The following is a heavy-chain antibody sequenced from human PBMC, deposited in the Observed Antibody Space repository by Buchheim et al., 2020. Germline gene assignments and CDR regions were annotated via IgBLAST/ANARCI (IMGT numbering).Heavy chain of an antibody. V-gene: IGHV4-30-2*01. CDR3: ARAQGNYYDSRSSWGWFDP. J-gene: IGHJ5*02. CDR1: GGSISSGGYS. CDR2: IYHSGST. Sequence: QLQLQESGSGLVKPSQTLSLTCAVSGGSISSGGYSWSWIRQPPGKGLEWIGYIYHSGSTYYNPSLKSRVTISVDRSKNQFSLKLSSVTAADTAVYYCARAQGNYYDSRSSWGWFDPWGQGTL. D-gene: IGHD3-22*01.